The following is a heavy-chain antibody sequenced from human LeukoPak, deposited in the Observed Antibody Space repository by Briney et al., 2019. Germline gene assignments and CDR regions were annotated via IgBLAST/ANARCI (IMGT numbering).Heavy chain of an antibody. V-gene: IGHV4-39*01. CDR2: IYYTGST. D-gene: IGHD4-11*01. Sequence: SETLSLTCTVSGGSISNSNYYWGWIRQPPGKGLEWIGGIYYTGSTYYNPSLKSRVTISVDTSKNQFSLKLSSVTAADTAVYYCARLLSVTTVEDYWGQGTLVTISS. CDR1: GGSISNSNYY. J-gene: IGHJ4*02. CDR3: ARLLSVTTVEDY.